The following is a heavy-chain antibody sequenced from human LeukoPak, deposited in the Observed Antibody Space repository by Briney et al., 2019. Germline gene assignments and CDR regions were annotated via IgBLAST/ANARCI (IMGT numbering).Heavy chain of an antibody. CDR3: ARAQYSSSSSSRNHAFDI. D-gene: IGHD6-6*01. Sequence: PGGSLRLSCAASGFTFSSYAMHWVRQAPGKGLEWVAVISYDGSNKYYADSVKGRFTISRDNSKNTLYLQMNSLRAEDTAVYYCARAQYSSSSSSRNHAFDIWGQGTMVTVSS. CDR2: ISYDGSNK. CDR1: GFTFSSYA. J-gene: IGHJ3*02. V-gene: IGHV3-30-3*01.